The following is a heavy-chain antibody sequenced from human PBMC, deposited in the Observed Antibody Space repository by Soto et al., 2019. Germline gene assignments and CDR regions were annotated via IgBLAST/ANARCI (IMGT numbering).Heavy chain of an antibody. CDR1: GFTFSSYG. D-gene: IGHD1-26*01. J-gene: IGHJ4*02. CDR3: ARLTGHSGSYLYY. CDR2: IWYDGSNK. Sequence: PGGSLRLSCAASGFTFSSYGMHWVRQAPGKGLEWVAVIWYDGSNKYYADSVKGRFTISRDNVKNTLYLQMSSLRAEDTAVYYCARLTGHSGSYLYYWRQGTLVTVSS. V-gene: IGHV3-33*01.